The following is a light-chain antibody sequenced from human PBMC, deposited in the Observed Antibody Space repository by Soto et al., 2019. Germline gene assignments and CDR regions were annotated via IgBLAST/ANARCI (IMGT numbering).Light chain of an antibody. V-gene: IGKV3-11*01. J-gene: IGKJ5*01. CDR2: DAS. CDR3: QQRFNWQVT. CDR1: QSVWTY. Sequence: EIVLTQSPATLSLYPGEIANLSFSASQSVWTYLAWYQQKRGQAPRLLMYDASNRASGVPARFSGSGSGTDFTLTISSLEPEDFAVYYCQQRFNWQVTFGQGTRLEIK.